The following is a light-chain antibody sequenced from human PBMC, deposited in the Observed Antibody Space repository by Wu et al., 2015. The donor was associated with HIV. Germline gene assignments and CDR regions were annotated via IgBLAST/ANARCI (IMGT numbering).Light chain of an antibody. CDR1: EIVSSAY. Sequence: ETVLTQSPGTLSLSPGERATLSCKASEIVSSAYLAWYQQKPGQSPRLLIYDASTRATDIPDRFSGSGSGTDFTLIISRLEPEDFAMYYCQQYGTSPLTFG. V-gene: IGKV3-20*01. CDR3: QQYGTSPLT. J-gene: IGKJ1*01. CDR2: DAS.